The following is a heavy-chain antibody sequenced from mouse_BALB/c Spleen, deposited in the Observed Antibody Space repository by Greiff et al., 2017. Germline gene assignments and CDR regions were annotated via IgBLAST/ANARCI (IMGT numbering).Heavy chain of an antibody. Sequence: EVKLVESGGGLVQPGGSLRLSCATSGFTFTDYYMSWVRQPPGKALEWLGFIRNKANGYTTEYSASVKGRFTISRDNSQSILYLQMNTLRAEDSATYDCARDDGSSRGYWGQGTTLTVSS. CDR2: IRNKANGYTT. D-gene: IGHD1-1*01. CDR3: ARDDGSSRGY. J-gene: IGHJ2*01. V-gene: IGHV7-3*02. CDR1: GFTFTDYY.